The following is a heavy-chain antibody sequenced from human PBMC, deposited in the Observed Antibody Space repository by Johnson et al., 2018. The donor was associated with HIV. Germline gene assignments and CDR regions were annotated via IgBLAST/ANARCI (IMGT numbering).Heavy chain of an antibody. CDR3: ARDFPSPLDAFDI. CDR1: GFTFSRFA. CDR2: ISYDGSNK. V-gene: IGHV3-30-3*01. J-gene: IGHJ3*02. Sequence: QVQLVESGGGVVQPGRSLRLSCAASGFTFSRFAIHWVRQAPGKGLEWVAVISYDGSNKYYTDSLKGRFTISRDNSKNTLCLQMNSLRAEDTAVYYCARDFPSPLDAFDIWGQGTMVTVSS.